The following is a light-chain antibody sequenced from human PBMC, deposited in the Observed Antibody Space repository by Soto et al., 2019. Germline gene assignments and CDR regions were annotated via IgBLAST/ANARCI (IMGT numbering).Light chain of an antibody. J-gene: IGLJ1*01. V-gene: IGLV1-40*01. Sequence: QTVVAQPPSVSGAPGQRVTISCTGSSSNIGAGYDVHWYQQLPETAPKLLIYGNNNRPSGVPDRFSGSKSGTAASLDITGLQAEDEDDYYCQSYDTSLSGSYVFGTGTKLTVL. CDR3: QSYDTSLSGSYV. CDR2: GNN. CDR1: SSNIGAGYD.